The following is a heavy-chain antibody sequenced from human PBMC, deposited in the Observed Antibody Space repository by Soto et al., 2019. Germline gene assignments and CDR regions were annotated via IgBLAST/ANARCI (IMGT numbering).Heavy chain of an antibody. CDR1: GGSISSSSSYY. CDR3: ARHERGGRATGYYSVLWWFDP. Sequence: PSETLSLTCTVSGGSISSSSSYYWAWIRQPPGEGLEWIGNIYFTGSTNYNPSLKSRVTISLDTSKNQFSLKLSSVTAADTAVYYCARHERGGRATGYYSVLWWFDPWGQGTLVTISS. J-gene: IGHJ5*02. D-gene: IGHD3-9*01. CDR2: IYFTGST. V-gene: IGHV4-39*01.